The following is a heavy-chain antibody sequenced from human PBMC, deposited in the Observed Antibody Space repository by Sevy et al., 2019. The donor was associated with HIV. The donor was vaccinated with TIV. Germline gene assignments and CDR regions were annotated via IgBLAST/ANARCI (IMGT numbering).Heavy chain of an antibody. Sequence: GGSLRLSCAASGFTFSSYAMSWVRQAPGKGLEWVSAISGSGGSTYYADSVKGRFTISRDNSKNTLYLQMNSLRAEETAVYYCAKDPPVLRFLEWLLYSRYYYGMDVWGQGTTVTVSS. D-gene: IGHD3-3*01. V-gene: IGHV3-23*01. CDR3: AKDPPVLRFLEWLLYSRYYYGMDV. CDR1: GFTFSSYA. J-gene: IGHJ6*02. CDR2: ISGSGGST.